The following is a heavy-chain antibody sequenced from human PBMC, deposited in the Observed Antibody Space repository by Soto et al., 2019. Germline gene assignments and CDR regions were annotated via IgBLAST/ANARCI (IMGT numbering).Heavy chain of an antibody. V-gene: IGHV1-24*01. CDR3: ATVPHYDSSGLFH. CDR1: GYSFTSYA. Sequence: GASVKVSCKASGYSFTSYAIHWVRQAPGQRLEWMGGFDPEDGETIYAQKFQGRVTMTEDTSTDTAYMELSSLRSEDTAVYYCATVPHYDSSGLFHWGQGTLVTVSS. J-gene: IGHJ4*02. CDR2: FDPEDGET. D-gene: IGHD3-22*01.